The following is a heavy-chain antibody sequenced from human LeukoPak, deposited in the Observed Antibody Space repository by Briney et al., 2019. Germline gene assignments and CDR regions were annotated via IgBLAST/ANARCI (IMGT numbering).Heavy chain of an antibody. CDR3: ARQWYYGSGSPLSYFDY. D-gene: IGHD3-10*01. Sequence: PSETLSLTCAVSGGSISSSNWWGWVRQPPGKGLEWIGEIYHSGSTNYNPSLKSRVTISVDKSKNQFSLKLSSVTAADTAVYYCARQWYYGSGSPLSYFDYWGQGTLVTVSS. J-gene: IGHJ4*02. CDR1: GGSISSSNW. V-gene: IGHV4-4*02. CDR2: IYHSGST.